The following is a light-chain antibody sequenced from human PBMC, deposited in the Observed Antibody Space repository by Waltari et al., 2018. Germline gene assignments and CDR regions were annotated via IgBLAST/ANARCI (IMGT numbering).Light chain of an antibody. CDR1: QSVFYSSNNKNY. J-gene: IGKJ4*01. V-gene: IGKV4-1*01. CDR3: QQYYSIPLT. CDR2: WAS. Sequence: DIVMTQSADSLAVSLGERATINCKSSQSVFYSSNNKNYLAWYQQKPGQPPKLLIYWASTRESGVPDRFTGSGSGTDFTLTISSLQAEDVAVYYCQQYYSIPLTFGGGTTVEIK.